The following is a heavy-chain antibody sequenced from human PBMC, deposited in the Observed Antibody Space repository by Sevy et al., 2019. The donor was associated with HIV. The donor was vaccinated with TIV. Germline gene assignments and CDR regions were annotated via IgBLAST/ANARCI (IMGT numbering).Heavy chain of an antibody. CDR2: IYTSGST. V-gene: IGHV4-4*07. J-gene: IGHJ6*03. CDR1: GGSISSYY. D-gene: IGHD3-3*01. CDR3: ARGYYDFWSGSGDYYYMDV. Sequence: SETLSLTCTVSGGSISSYYWSWIRQPAGKGLEWIGRIYTSGSTNYNPSLKSRVTMSVDTSKNQFSLKLSSVTAADTAVYYCARGYYDFWSGSGDYYYMDVWGKGTTVTVSS.